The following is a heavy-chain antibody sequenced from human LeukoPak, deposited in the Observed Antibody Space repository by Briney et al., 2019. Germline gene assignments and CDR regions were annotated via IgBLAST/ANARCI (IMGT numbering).Heavy chain of an antibody. Sequence: GGSLRLSCAASGFTVGSNSLSWVRQAPGRGLEWVSVIYSGGSTYYADSVKGRFTISRDNSKNTLYLQMNSLRAEDTAVYYCARTDGTRRPYYYGMDVWGQGTTVTVSS. CDR3: ARTDGTRRPYYYGMDV. CDR2: IYSGGST. J-gene: IGHJ6*02. CDR1: GFTVGSNS. V-gene: IGHV3-53*05.